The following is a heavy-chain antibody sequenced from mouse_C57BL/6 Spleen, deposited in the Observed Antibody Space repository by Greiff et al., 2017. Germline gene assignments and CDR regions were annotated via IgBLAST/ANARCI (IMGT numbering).Heavy chain of an antibody. D-gene: IGHD2-1*01. CDR3: ARSYGKGYFDV. V-gene: IGHV1-18*01. CDR1: GYTFTDYN. J-gene: IGHJ1*03. CDR2: INPNNGGT. Sequence: VQLQQSGPELVKPGASVKIPCKASGYTFTDYNMDWVKQSHGKSLEWIGDINPNNGGTIYNQKFKGKATLTVDKSSSTAYMELRSLTSEDTAVYYCARSYGKGYFDVWGTGTTVTVSS.